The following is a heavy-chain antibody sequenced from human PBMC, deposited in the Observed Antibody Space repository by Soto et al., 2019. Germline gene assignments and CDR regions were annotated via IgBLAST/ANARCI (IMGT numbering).Heavy chain of an antibody. CDR2: IHYSGST. CDR1: GGSISSSGYY. J-gene: IGHJ4*02. D-gene: IGHD5-18*01. CDR3: ARDRGYSSGPHVIFDY. V-gene: IGHV4-31*03. Sequence: LSLTCTVSGGSISSSGYYWSWIRQHPGKGLEWIGYIHYSGSTYYNLSLKSRVTISVDTSKNQFSLKLNSVTAADTAVYYCARDRGYSSGPHVIFDYWGQGTLVTVS.